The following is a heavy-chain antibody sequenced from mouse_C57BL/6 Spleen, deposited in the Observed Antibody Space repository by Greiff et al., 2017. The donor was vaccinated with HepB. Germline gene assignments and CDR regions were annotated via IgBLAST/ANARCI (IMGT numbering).Heavy chain of an antibody. Sequence: QVQLKQSGTELVKPGASVKLSCKASGYTFTSYWMHWVKQRPGQGLEWIGNINPSNGGTNYNEKFKSKATLTVDKSSSTAYMQLSSLTSEDSAVYYCARGTTVGPVDYWGQGTTLTVSS. D-gene: IGHD1-1*01. V-gene: IGHV1-53*01. CDR1: GYTFTSYW. CDR2: INPSNGGT. CDR3: ARGTTVGPVDY. J-gene: IGHJ2*01.